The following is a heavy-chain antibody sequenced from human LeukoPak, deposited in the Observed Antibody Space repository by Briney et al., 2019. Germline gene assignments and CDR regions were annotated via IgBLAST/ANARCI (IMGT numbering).Heavy chain of an antibody. CDR1: GFTFSAYS. V-gene: IGHV3-21*01. D-gene: IGHD3-3*01. J-gene: IGHJ4*02. CDR2: ISSSSSYI. CDR3: ARAWRGSYVFDY. Sequence: PGGSLRLSCAASGFTFSAYSIKWVRQAPGKGLEWVSCISSSSSYIYYADSVKGRFTISRDNPQNSLYLQMSSLRAEDTAVYYCARAWRGSYVFDYWGQGTLVTVSS.